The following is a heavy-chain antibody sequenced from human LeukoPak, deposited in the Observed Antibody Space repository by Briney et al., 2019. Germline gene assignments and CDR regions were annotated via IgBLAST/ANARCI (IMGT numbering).Heavy chain of an antibody. D-gene: IGHD3-22*01. Sequence: GGSLRLSCAASGFTFSSYAMSWVRQAPGKGLEWVSAISGSGGSTYYADSVKGRFTISRDNSKNTLYLQVNSLRAEDTAVYYCAKGPARYYYDSSGYFFDYWGQGTLVTVSS. CDR2: ISGSGGST. V-gene: IGHV3-23*01. J-gene: IGHJ4*02. CDR3: AKGPARYYYDSSGYFFDY. CDR1: GFTFSSYA.